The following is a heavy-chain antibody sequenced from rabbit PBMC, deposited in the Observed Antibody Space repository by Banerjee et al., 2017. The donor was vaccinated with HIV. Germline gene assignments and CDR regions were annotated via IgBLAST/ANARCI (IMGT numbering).Heavy chain of an antibody. CDR1: GFDFSSYY. Sequence: QLVESGGGLVQPGGSLKLSCKASGFDFSSYYMQWVRQAPGKGLEWIGYIDPVFGSTYYASWVNGRFTISSHNAQNTLYLQLNSLTAADTATYFCVRDGGIVVAGAFNLWGPGTLVTVS. V-gene: IGHV1S7*01. D-gene: IGHD4-1*01. J-gene: IGHJ4*01. CDR2: IDPVFGST. CDR3: VRDGGIVVAGAFNL.